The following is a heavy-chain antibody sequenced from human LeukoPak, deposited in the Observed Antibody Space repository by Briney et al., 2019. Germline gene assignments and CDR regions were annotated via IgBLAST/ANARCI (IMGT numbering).Heavy chain of an antibody. CDR1: GFTFTSSA. J-gene: IGHJ6*04. CDR3: AASSGYSYYYYGMDV. D-gene: IGHD5-18*01. CDR2: IVVGSGNT. V-gene: IGHV1-58*01. Sequence: TPVKVSCKASGFTFTSSAVQWVRQARGQRLEWIGWIVVGSGNTNYAQKFQERVTITRDMSTSTAYMELSSLRSEDTAVYYCAASSGYSYYYYGMDVWGKGTTVTVSS.